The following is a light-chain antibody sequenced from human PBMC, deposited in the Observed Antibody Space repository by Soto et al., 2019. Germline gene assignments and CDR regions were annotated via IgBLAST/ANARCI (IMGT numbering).Light chain of an antibody. CDR1: SSDIGGYNS. J-gene: IGLJ1*01. CDR3: STYTDRKNVD. CDR2: DVT. V-gene: IGLV2-8*01. Sequence: QSVLTQSPSPSGPPGQSVTISCTGTSSDIGGYNSVSLYPQHTGKAPKVMIYDVTKRPSGVPDRFSGSKSGNTASLTVSAPQAEDEADYSCSTYTDRKNVDFGTGTKVTVL.